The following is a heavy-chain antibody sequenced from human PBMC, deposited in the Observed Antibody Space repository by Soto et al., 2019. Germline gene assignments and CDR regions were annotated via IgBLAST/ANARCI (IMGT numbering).Heavy chain of an antibody. D-gene: IGHD5-12*01. CDR3: ARGQEGVVATH. J-gene: IGHJ4*02. CDR2: IKDGGRT. CDR1: GGSLSGYY. Sequence: QVQLQQWGAGLLKPSETLSLNCAVNGGSLSGYYWSWIRQPPGKGLEWIGEIKDGGRTNYSPSLKSRATISADTSNNQFSLGLYSVTAADTGVYYCARGQEGVVATHWDQGTLVTVSS. V-gene: IGHV4-34*01.